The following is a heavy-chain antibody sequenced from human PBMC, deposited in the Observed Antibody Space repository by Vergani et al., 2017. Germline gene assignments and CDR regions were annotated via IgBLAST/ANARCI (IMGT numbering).Heavy chain of an antibody. CDR3: ARQRPGSGWSPGDFDD. D-gene: IGHD6-19*01. V-gene: IGHV4-39*01. Sequence: QVRLQESGPGLVKPSETLSLTCSVSGGSITYGAFYWGWIRQSPGKGLEWIGSIYYSENKFYNPSLESRVTLSIDTTKNQFSLKLKSVTAADTAVYFCARQRPGSGWSPGDFDDWGQGILVTVSS. CDR1: GGSITYGAFY. J-gene: IGHJ4*02. CDR2: IYYSENK.